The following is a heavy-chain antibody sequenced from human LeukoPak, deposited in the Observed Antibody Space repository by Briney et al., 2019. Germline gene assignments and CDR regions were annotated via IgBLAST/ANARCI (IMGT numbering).Heavy chain of an antibody. J-gene: IGHJ4*02. V-gene: IGHV4-4*07. CDR1: GGSISSYY. Sequence: SETLSLTCTVSGGSISSYYWSWIRQPPGKGLEWIGRIYTSGSTNYNPSLKSRVTMSVDTSKNQFSLKRSPVAAADTAVYYCARAVAVAGRSAFDYWGQGTLVTVSS. CDR3: ARAVAVAGRSAFDY. CDR2: IYTSGST. D-gene: IGHD6-19*01.